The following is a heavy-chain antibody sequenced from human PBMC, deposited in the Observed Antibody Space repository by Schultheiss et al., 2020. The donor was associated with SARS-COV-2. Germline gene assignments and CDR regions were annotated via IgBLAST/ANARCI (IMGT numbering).Heavy chain of an antibody. J-gene: IGHJ4*02. V-gene: IGHV3-23*01. D-gene: IGHD3-16*01. CDR3: TRAPSGGAIDY. CDR2: IGTAGDP. CDR1: GFTFSNYD. Sequence: AGSLRLSCAASGFTFSNYDMTWVRQTPGKGLEWVSAIGTAGDPYYPGSVKGRFTISRDNSKNTLYLQMNSLGVEDTAVYYCTRAPSGGAIDYWGQGTLVTVSS.